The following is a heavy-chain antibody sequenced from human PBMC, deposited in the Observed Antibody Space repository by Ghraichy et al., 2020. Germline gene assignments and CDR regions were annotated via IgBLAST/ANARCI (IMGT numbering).Heavy chain of an antibody. CDR2: IIPILSIS. CDR1: GGTFTTFP. J-gene: IGHJ3*02. CDR3: ATHNSNYLDAFDI. D-gene: IGHD4-11*01. Sequence: SVKVSCKASGGTFTTFPISWVRQAPGQGLEWMGRIIPILSISNYAQKFQVRVTMTADRSTTTAYMEMSNLRSEDTAVYYCATHNSNYLDAFDIWGQGTMVTVSS. V-gene: IGHV1-69*02.